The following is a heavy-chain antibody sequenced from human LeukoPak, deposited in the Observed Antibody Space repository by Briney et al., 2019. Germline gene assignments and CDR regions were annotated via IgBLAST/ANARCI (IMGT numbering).Heavy chain of an antibody. CDR1: GASISSGSYY. CDR3: ARSGSSGYYLYFDY. D-gene: IGHD3-22*01. V-gene: IGHV4-61*01. J-gene: IGHJ4*02. CDR2: IYYSGST. Sequence: KSSQTLSLTCTVSGASISSGSYYWSWIRQPPGKGLEWIGYIYYSGSTNYNPSLKSRVTISVDTSKNQFSLKLSSVTAADTAVYYCARSGSSGYYLYFDYWGQGTLVTVSS.